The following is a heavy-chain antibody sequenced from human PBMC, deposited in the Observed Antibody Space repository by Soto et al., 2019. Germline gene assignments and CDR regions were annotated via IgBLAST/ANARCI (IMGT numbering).Heavy chain of an antibody. J-gene: IGHJ5*02. CDR1: GGSISSHY. CDR2: IYYSGST. Sequence: SETLPLTCTVSGGSISSHYWSWIRQPPGKGLEWIGYIYYSGSTNYNPSLKSRVTISVDTSKNQFSLKLSSVTAADTAVYYRARVIAVAGSWALDWHHFNWFDPWGQGTLVTVSS. V-gene: IGHV4-59*11. D-gene: IGHD6-19*01. CDR3: ARVIAVAGSWALDWHHFNWFDP.